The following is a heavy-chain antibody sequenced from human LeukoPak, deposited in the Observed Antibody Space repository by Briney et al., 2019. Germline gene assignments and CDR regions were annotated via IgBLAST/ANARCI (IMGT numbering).Heavy chain of an antibody. CDR3: AKVRNYYDSSGYFREGDY. V-gene: IGHV3-23*01. D-gene: IGHD3-22*01. J-gene: IGHJ4*02. CDR1: GFTFSSYA. Sequence: GGSLRLSCAASGFTFSSYAMSWVRQAPGKGLEWVSAISGSGGSTYYADSVKGRFTISRDNSKNTLYLQMNSLRAEDTAVYYCAKVRNYYDSSGYFREGDYWGQGTLVTVSS. CDR2: ISGSGGST.